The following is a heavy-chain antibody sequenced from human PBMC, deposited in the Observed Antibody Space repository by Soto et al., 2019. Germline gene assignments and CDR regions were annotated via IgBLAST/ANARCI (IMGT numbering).Heavy chain of an antibody. Sequence: QVQLQGSGPGLVKPSQTLSLTCTVSGGSISSGGYYWNWIRQHPGKGLEWIGYIYYSGSTYYNPSLIRRVTISVDTSKNQFSLKLRSVAAAATPVYYCARSLLNWGQGTLVTVSS. D-gene: IGHD1-26*01. CDR2: IYYSGST. V-gene: IGHV4-31*03. J-gene: IGHJ4*02. CDR1: GGSISSGGYY. CDR3: ARSLLN.